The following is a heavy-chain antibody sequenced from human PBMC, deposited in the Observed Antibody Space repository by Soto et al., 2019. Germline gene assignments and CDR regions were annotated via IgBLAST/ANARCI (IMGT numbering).Heavy chain of an antibody. Sequence: SETLSLTCAVSGGSISSGGYSWSWIRQPPGKGLEWIGHIYNSGSTYYKPSLKSQVTISVDRSKNQFSLKLSSVTAADTAVYYCARESCSGGSCYSRVGWFDPWGQGTLVAVSS. CDR1: GGSISSGGYS. J-gene: IGHJ5*02. CDR3: ARESCSGGSCYSRVGWFDP. V-gene: IGHV4-30-2*01. CDR2: IYNSGST. D-gene: IGHD2-15*01.